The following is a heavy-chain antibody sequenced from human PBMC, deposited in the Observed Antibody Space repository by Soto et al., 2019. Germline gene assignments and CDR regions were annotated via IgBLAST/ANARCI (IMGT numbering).Heavy chain of an antibody. D-gene: IGHD6-19*01. CDR1: GFTLSSYE. CDR2: IQSSGSNI. Sequence: PGGSVRLSCAGSGFTLSSYEMSWVRQAPGQGLEWVSYIQSSGSNIHYADSVKGRFTISRDNAKNSLYLQMNSLRVEDTAVYYCARRRRWSSGLWGSAFDIWGQGTMVTVSS. V-gene: IGHV3-48*03. CDR3: ARRRRWSSGLWGSAFDI. J-gene: IGHJ3*02.